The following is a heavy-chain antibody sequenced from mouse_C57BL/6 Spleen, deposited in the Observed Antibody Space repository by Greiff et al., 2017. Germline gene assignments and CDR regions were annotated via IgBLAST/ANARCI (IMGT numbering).Heavy chain of an antibody. Sequence: VQLQQPGAELVKPGASVKLSCKASGYTFTSYWMHWVKQRPGQGLEWIGMIHPNSGSTNYNEKFKSKATLTVDKSSSTAYMQLSSLTSEDSAVYYCAREGITTVVATDWYFDVWGTGTTGTVSS. J-gene: IGHJ1*03. CDR3: AREGITTVVATDWYFDV. CDR2: IHPNSGST. V-gene: IGHV1-64*01. CDR1: GYTFTSYW. D-gene: IGHD1-1*01.